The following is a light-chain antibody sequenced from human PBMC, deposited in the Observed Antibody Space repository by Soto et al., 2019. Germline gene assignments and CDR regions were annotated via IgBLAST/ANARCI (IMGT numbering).Light chain of an antibody. Sequence: EIVLTQSPGTLSLSPGERATLSCRASQSVTSNYLAWYQQKPGQAPGLLIYDTSTRASGVPDRISGSGSGTDLTLTISRLEPEDFAVYYCQXYGSSPITXGQGTRLEIK. CDR1: QSVTSNY. V-gene: IGKV3-20*01. CDR2: DTS. CDR3: QXYGSSPIT. J-gene: IGKJ5*01.